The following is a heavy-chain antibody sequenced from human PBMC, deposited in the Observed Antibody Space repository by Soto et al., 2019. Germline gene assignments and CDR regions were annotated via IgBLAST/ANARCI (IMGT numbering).Heavy chain of an antibody. Sequence: AGGSLRLSCAASGFTFSGSAMHWVRQASGKGLEWVGRIRSKANSYATAYAASVKGRFTISRDDSKNTAYLQMNSLKTEDTAVYYCTRHSSDILTRYYGKVHYYYGMDVWGQGTTVTVSS. CDR3: TRHSSDILTRYYGKVHYYYGMDV. CDR2: IRSKANSYAT. V-gene: IGHV3-73*01. D-gene: IGHD3-9*01. CDR1: GFTFSGSA. J-gene: IGHJ6*02.